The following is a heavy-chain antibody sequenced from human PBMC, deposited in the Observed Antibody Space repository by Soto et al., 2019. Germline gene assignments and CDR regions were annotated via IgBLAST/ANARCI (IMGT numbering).Heavy chain of an antibody. D-gene: IGHD3-3*01. CDR1: GFTFSSYG. CDR3: ARKGSDAVTIWGVVISPDKYGMDF. J-gene: IGHJ6*02. CDR2: IWYDGSNK. Sequence: PGGSLRLSCAASGFTFSSYGMHWVRQAPGKGLEWVAVIWYDGSNKYYADSVKGRFTISRDNSKNTLYLQMNSLRAEDTAVYYCARKGSDAVTIWGVVISPDKYGMDFWGQGTKVTGSS. V-gene: IGHV3-33*01.